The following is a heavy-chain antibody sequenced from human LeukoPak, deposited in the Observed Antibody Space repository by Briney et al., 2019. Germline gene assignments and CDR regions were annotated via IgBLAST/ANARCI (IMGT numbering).Heavy chain of an antibody. D-gene: IGHD3-3*01. Sequence: PSETLSLTCTVSGGSISSYYWTWIRQPPGKGLEWIGYIYYSGSTNYNPSLKSRVTISVDTSKNQCSLKLSSVTAADTAVYFCARRRSGYYAFDIWGQGTMVTVSS. CDR2: IYYSGST. CDR3: ARRRSGYYAFDI. CDR1: GGSISSYY. J-gene: IGHJ3*02. V-gene: IGHV4-59*08.